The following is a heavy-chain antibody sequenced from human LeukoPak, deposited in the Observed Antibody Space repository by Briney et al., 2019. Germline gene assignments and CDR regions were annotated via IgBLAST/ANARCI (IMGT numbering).Heavy chain of an antibody. D-gene: IGHD2-15*01. CDR1: GYTFTSYY. V-gene: IGHV1-46*01. J-gene: IGHJ5*02. CDR3: ARQEQDIVVVVAANWFDP. Sequence: ASVKVSCKASGYTFTSYYMHWVRQAPGQGLEWMGIINPSGGSTSYAQKFQGRVTMTRDTSTSTVYMELSSLRSEDTAVYYCARQEQDIVVVVAANWFDPWGQGTLVTVSP. CDR2: INPSGGST.